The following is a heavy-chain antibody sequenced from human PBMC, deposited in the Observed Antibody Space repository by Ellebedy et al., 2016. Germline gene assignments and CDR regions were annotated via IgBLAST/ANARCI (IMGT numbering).Heavy chain of an antibody. Sequence: SETLSLTCTVSGGSISSYYWSWIRQPPGKGLEWIGYIYYSGSTNYNPSLKSRVTISVDTSKNQFSLKLSSVTAADTAVYYCARGVDIVATIGSYYFDYWGQGTLVTVSS. V-gene: IGHV4-59*12. D-gene: IGHD5-12*01. CDR1: GGSISSYY. J-gene: IGHJ4*02. CDR2: IYYSGST. CDR3: ARGVDIVATIGSYYFDY.